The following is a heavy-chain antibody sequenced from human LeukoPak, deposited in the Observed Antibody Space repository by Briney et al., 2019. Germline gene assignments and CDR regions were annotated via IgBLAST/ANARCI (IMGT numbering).Heavy chain of an antibody. CDR2: ISGSSGST. CDR3: RGRLAGRGDY. V-gene: IGHV3-23*01. J-gene: IGHJ4*02. CDR1: GGSFSSYS. Sequence: ETLSLTCTVSGGSFSSYSWSWVRQPSGTGLEWVSAISGSSGSTYYADSVQGRFTISRDNSTNTLYLQMNSLRAEDTAVYYCRGRLAGRGDYWGQGTLVTVSS. D-gene: IGHD6-13*01.